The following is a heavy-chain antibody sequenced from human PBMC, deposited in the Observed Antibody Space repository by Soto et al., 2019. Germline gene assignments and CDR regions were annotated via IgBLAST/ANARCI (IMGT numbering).Heavy chain of an antibody. D-gene: IGHD6-19*01. V-gene: IGHV1-69*01. J-gene: IGHJ5*02. CDR1: GGTFSSYA. Sequence: QVQLAQSGAEVKKPGSSVKVSCKASGGTFSSYAISWVRQAPGQGLEWMGGIITIFGTANYAQKFQGRVTITADESTSTAYMELSSLRSEDTALYYCERNPNSRPSIAVDGGWSILFDPWGQGTLVTVSS. CDR2: IITIFGTA. CDR3: ERNPNSRPSIAVDGGWSILFDP.